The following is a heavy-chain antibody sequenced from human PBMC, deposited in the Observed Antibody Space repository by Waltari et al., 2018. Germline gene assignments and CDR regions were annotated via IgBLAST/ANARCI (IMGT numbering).Heavy chain of an antibody. J-gene: IGHJ4*02. V-gene: IGHV3-30*02. D-gene: IGHD6-19*01. Sequence: QVQLVESGGGVVQPGGSLRLSCAASGFTFSSYGMHWVRQAPGKGLEWVAFIRYDGSNKYYADSVKGRFTISRDNSKNTLYLQMNSRRAEDTAVYYCAKERQWLPPRLDYWGQGTLVTVSS. CDR1: GFTFSSYG. CDR2: IRYDGSNK. CDR3: AKERQWLPPRLDY.